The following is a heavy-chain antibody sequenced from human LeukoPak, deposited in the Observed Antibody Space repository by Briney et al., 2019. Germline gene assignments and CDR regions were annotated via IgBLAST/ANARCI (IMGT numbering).Heavy chain of an antibody. CDR1: GFTFSSYW. Sequence: GGSLRLSCAASGFTFSSYWMSWVRQAPGKGLEWVANIKQDGSEKYYVDSVKGRFTISRDNAKNSLYLQMNSLRAEDTAVYYCARVLSSYLTMVQDYWGQGTLVTVSS. V-gene: IGHV3-7*01. J-gene: IGHJ4*02. CDR2: IKQDGSEK. D-gene: IGHD3-10*01. CDR3: ARVLSSYLTMVQDY.